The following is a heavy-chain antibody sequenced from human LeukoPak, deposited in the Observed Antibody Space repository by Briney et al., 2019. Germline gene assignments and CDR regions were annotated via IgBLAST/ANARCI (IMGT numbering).Heavy chain of an antibody. CDR1: GYPFTGYY. Sequence: ASVKVSCKASGYPFTGYYLHWVRQAPGQGLEWMGWINPNSGGTNYAQKFQGRVTMTRDTSISTAYMELSRLRSDDTAVYYCARDKGIVVVVAAGDYWGQGTLVTVSS. J-gene: IGHJ4*02. CDR3: ARDKGIVVVVAAGDY. D-gene: IGHD2-15*01. V-gene: IGHV1-2*02. CDR2: INPNSGGT.